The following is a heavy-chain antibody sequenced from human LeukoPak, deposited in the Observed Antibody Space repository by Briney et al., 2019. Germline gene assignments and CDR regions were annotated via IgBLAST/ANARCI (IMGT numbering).Heavy chain of an antibody. D-gene: IGHD6-19*01. CDR1: GFTFSSYW. J-gene: IGHJ3*02. Sequence: GGSLRLSCAASGFTFSSYWMHWVRQAPGKGLVWVSRINSDGSSTSYADSVKGRFTISRDNFKNMLYLQMNSLRAEDTAVYYCARGAVGSVAAFDIWGQGTMVTVSP. CDR2: INSDGSST. CDR3: ARGAVGSVAAFDI. V-gene: IGHV3-74*01.